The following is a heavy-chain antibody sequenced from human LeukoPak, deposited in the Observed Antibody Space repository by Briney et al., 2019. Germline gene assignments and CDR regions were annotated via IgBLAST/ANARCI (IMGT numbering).Heavy chain of an antibody. CDR1: GFTFSSYG. D-gene: IGHD3-22*01. CDR3: AKDLYDSSGYYHFDY. CDR2: IWYDGSNK. J-gene: IGHJ4*02. V-gene: IGHV3-33*06. Sequence: GGSLRLSCAASGFTFSSYGMHWVRQAPGKGLEWVAVIWYDGSNKYYADSVKGRFTISRDNSKNTLYLQMNSLRAEDTAVYYCAKDLYDSSGYYHFDYWGQGTLVTVSS.